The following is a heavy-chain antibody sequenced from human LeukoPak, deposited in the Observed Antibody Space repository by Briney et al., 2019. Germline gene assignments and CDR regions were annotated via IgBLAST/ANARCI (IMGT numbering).Heavy chain of an antibody. D-gene: IGHD4-11*01. CDR3: SREGTTAPAGTAQDY. Sequence: GGSLRLSCAASGFTFSTYAMSWVRQASGKGLEWVGRVRGKPHSSATSYGASVQGRFTISRDNSKNTAYLQMSSLKIEATAVYYCSREGTTAPAGTAQDYWGQGTLVIVSS. CDR2: VRGKPHSSAT. V-gene: IGHV3-73*01. CDR1: GFTFSTYA. J-gene: IGHJ4*02.